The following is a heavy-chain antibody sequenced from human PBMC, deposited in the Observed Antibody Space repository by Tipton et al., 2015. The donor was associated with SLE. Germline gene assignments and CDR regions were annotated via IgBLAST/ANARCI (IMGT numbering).Heavy chain of an antibody. Sequence: TLSLTCTVSGGSVSRGYYYWNWIRQPAGKGLEWIGRIYTNGGTNYNPSLKSRVAMSLDTSKNQLSLNLNPVTAADTAVYYCARPDLIWGQGTLVTVSS. CDR1: GGSVSRGYYY. D-gene: IGHD1-14*01. J-gene: IGHJ4*02. CDR3: ARPDLI. V-gene: IGHV4-61*02. CDR2: IYTNGGT.